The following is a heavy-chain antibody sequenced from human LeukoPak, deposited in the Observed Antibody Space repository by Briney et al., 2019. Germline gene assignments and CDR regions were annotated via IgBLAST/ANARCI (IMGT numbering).Heavy chain of an antibody. J-gene: IGHJ6*03. Sequence: TSETLSLTCAVYGGPFSGYYWSWIRQPPGKGLEWIGEINHSGSTNYNPSLESRVTISVDTSKNQFSLKLSSVTAADTAVYYCARGHLKYYDFWSGYSRSYMDVWGKGTTVTVSS. V-gene: IGHV4-34*01. CDR1: GGPFSGYY. CDR2: INHSGST. CDR3: ARGHLKYYDFWSGYSRSYMDV. D-gene: IGHD3-3*01.